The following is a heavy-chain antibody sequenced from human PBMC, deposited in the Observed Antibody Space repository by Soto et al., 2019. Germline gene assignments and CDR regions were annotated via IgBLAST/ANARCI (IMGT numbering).Heavy chain of an antibody. CDR1: GGSISSSSYY. V-gene: IGHV4-39*01. D-gene: IGHD4-17*01. Sequence: PSETLSLTCTVSGGSISSSSYYWGWIRQPPGKGLEWIGSIYYSGSTYYNPSLKSRVTISVDTSKNQFSLKLSSVTAADTAVYYCARIADYGDYGELPTKSGYWGQGTLVTVSS. CDR2: IYYSGST. CDR3: ARIADYGDYGELPTKSGY. J-gene: IGHJ4*02.